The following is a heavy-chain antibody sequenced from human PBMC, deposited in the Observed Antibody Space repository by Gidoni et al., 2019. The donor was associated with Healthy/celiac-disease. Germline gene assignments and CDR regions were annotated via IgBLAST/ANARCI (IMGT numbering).Heavy chain of an antibody. CDR3: ARGKGAMGWGILDY. D-gene: IGHD5-18*01. CDR2: INHSGST. Sequence: QVQLQQWGAGLLKPSETLSLTCAVYGGSFSGYYWSWIRQPPGKGLEWIGEINHSGSTNYNPSLKSRVTISVDTSKNQFSLKLSSVTAADTAVYYCARGKGAMGWGILDYWGQGTLVTVSS. J-gene: IGHJ4*02. V-gene: IGHV4-34*01. CDR1: GGSFSGYY.